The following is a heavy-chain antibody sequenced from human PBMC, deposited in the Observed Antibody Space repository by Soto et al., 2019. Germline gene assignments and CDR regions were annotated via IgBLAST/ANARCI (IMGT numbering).Heavy chain of an antibody. Sequence: ASGMVSCTASGYTFPSYAIRWVRQAPGQGLEWMGWISAYNGNTNYAQKLQGRVTMTTDTSTSTAYMELRSLRSDDTAVYYCARDHCKSTSYYQSAFDIWGQGTMV. CDR1: GYTFPSYA. D-gene: IGHD2-2*01. CDR2: ISAYNGNT. J-gene: IGHJ3*02. CDR3: ARDHCKSTSYYQSAFDI. V-gene: IGHV1-18*01.